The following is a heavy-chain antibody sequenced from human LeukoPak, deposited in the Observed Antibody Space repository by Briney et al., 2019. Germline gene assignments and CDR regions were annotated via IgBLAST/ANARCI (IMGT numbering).Heavy chain of an antibody. CDR1: GFTFSSYG. J-gene: IGHJ1*01. Sequence: GGSLRLSCAASGFTFSSYGMHWVRQAPGKGLEWVAVISYDGSNKYYADSVKGRFTISRDNSKNMLYLQMNSLRAEDTAVYYCAKGGMYSSGWYGYFQHWGQGTLVTVSS. D-gene: IGHD6-19*01. CDR3: AKGGMYSSGWYGYFQH. V-gene: IGHV3-30*18. CDR2: ISYDGSNK.